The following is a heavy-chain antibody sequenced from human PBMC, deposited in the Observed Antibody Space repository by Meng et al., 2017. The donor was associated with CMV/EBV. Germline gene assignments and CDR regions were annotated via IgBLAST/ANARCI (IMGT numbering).Heavy chain of an antibody. CDR2: INPNSGGT. V-gene: IGHV1-2*02. CDR3: ASYTFPGQNSSSWYFYYYGMDV. CDR1: GYTFTGYH. Sequence: ASVKVSCKASGYTFTGYHMHWVRQAPGQGLEWMGWINPNSGGTNYAQKFQGRVTMTRDTSISTAYMELSRLRSDDTAVYYCASYTFPGQNSSSWYFYYYGMDVWGQGTTVTVSS. D-gene: IGHD6-13*01. J-gene: IGHJ6*01.